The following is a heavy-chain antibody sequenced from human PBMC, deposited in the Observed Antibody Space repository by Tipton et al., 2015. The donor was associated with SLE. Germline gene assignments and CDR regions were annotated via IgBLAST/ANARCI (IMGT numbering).Heavy chain of an antibody. CDR1: GGSISSSSYY. V-gene: IGHV4-61*02. Sequence: LRLSCTVSGGSISSSSYYWGWIRQPAGKGLEWIGRIYTSGSTNYNPSLKSRVTMSVDTSKNQFSLKLSSVTAADTAVYYCATLGDAFDIWGQGTMVTVSS. CDR3: ATLGDAFDI. J-gene: IGHJ3*02. CDR2: IYTSGST.